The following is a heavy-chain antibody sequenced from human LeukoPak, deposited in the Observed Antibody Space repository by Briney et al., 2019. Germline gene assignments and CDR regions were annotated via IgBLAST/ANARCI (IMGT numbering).Heavy chain of an antibody. D-gene: IGHD4-17*01. CDR3: ARDQTTGRYYYYYMDV. Sequence: GASVKVSCKASGYTFRSSGISWVRQAPGQGLEWMGGIIPIFGTANYAQKFQGRVTITADKSTSTAYMELSSLRSEDTAVYYCARDQTTGRYYYYYMDVWGKGTTVTVSS. CDR2: IIPIFGTA. J-gene: IGHJ6*03. CDR1: GYTFRSSG. V-gene: IGHV1-69*06.